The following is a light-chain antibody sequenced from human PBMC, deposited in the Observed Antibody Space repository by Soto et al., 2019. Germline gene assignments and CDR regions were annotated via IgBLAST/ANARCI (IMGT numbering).Light chain of an antibody. CDR1: SYNIGNNY. Sequence: QSVLTQPPSVSAAPGQKVTISCSGSSYNIGNNYVSWYQQLPGTAPKLLIYDNNKRPSGIPDRFSGSKSGTSGTLDITGLQTVDEADYYCATWDYSLTGEVFGGGTKVTVL. CDR2: DNN. CDR3: ATWDYSLTGEV. J-gene: IGLJ3*02. V-gene: IGLV1-51*01.